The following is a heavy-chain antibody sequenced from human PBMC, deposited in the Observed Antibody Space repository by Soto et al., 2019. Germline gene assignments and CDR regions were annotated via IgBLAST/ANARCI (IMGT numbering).Heavy chain of an antibody. D-gene: IGHD3-10*01. V-gene: IGHV1-3*01. CDR2: INPATGDT. CDR1: GYDFTTSA. J-gene: IGHJ5*02. CDR3: ARAAGRSKLLPYYFDP. Sequence: QVHLVQSGAEVQKPGASVRISCHGSGYDFTTSAIHWVRQAPGQSLEWMGWINPATGDTKYSQKVRGRVTFALDTSATTAYMARRSLSSHDTAVYYCARAAGRSKLLPYYFDPWGQGTLVTVSS.